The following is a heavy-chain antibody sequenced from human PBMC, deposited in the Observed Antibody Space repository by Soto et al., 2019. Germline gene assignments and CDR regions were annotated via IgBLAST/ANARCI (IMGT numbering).Heavy chain of an antibody. J-gene: IGHJ4*02. CDR3: ARTKYYYGSGSYTDY. Sequence: SVKVSCQASGGTFSSYAISWVRQAPGQGLEWKGGIIPIFGTANYAQKFQGRVTITADESTSTAYMELSCLRSEDTAVYYCARTKYYYGSGSYTDYWGQGTLVTVTS. CDR2: IIPIFGTA. CDR1: GGTFSSYA. D-gene: IGHD3-10*01. V-gene: IGHV1-69*13.